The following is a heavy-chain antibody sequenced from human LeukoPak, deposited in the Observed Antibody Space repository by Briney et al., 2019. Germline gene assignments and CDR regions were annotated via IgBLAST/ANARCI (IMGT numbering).Heavy chain of an antibody. CDR2: IYYSGGT. Sequence: SETLSLTCTVSGGSLSSSSYYWGWIRQPPGRGLEWFGSIYYSGGTSYNPSLKSRVTISVDTYKNQFSLKLSSVTAADTAVYYCARTPANYYMDVWGKGTTVTVSS. CDR3: ARTPANYYMDV. V-gene: IGHV4-39*07. J-gene: IGHJ6*03. D-gene: IGHD2-15*01. CDR1: GGSLSSSSYY.